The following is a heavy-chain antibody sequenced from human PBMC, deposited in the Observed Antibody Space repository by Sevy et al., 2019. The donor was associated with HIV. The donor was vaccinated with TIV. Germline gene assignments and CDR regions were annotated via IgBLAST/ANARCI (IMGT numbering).Heavy chain of an antibody. CDR1: EFTFRSYS. CDR3: ARDGGYSDYGMDA. J-gene: IGHJ6*02. Sequence: GGSLRLSCAASEFTFRSYSINWVRQAPGKGLECVSFISSGSTTVYYTDSVKGRFTISRDSAKNSVYLQMNSLRVEDTGVYYCARDGGYSDYGMDAWGQGTTVTVSS. D-gene: IGHD2-21*01. V-gene: IGHV3-48*01. CDR2: ISSGSTTV.